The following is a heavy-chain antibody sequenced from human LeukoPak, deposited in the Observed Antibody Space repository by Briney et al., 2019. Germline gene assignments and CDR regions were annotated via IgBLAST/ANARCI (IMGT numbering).Heavy chain of an antibody. CDR2: INHSRST. CDR3: ARGETMFDP. V-gene: IGHV4-34*01. Sequence: SETLSLTCAVYGGSFSGYYWSWIRQPPGKGLEWIGEINHSRSTNYNPSLKSRVTISVDTSKNQFSLKLSSVTAADTAVYYCARGETMFDPWGQGTLVTVSS. CDR1: GGSFSGYY. D-gene: IGHD3-3*01. J-gene: IGHJ5*02.